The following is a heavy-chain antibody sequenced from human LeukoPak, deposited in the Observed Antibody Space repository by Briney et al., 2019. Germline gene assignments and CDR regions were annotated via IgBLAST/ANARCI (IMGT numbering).Heavy chain of an antibody. CDR3: ARDRDGSHDY. J-gene: IGHJ4*02. CDR1: GGSISSYY. CDR2: IYYSGST. D-gene: IGHD5-24*01. V-gene: IGHV4-59*01. Sequence: SETLSLTCTVSGGSISSYYWSWIRQPPGKGLEWIGYIYYSGSTNYNPSLKSRVTISVDTSKNQFSLKLSSVTAADTAVYYCARDRDGSHDYWGQGTLVTVSS.